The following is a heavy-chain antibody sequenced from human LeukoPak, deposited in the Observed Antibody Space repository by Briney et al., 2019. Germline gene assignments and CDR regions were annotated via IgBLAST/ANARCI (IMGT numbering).Heavy chain of an antibody. Sequence: PGGSLRLSCAASGFTFSSYSMNWVRQAPGKGLEWVSSISSSSSYIYYADSVKGRFTISRDNSKNTLYLQMNSLKTEDTAVYYCTTESDSSGYYVDYWGQGTLVTVSS. V-gene: IGHV3-21*03. CDR2: ISSSSSYI. CDR3: TTESDSSGYYVDY. J-gene: IGHJ4*02. D-gene: IGHD3-22*01. CDR1: GFTFSSYS.